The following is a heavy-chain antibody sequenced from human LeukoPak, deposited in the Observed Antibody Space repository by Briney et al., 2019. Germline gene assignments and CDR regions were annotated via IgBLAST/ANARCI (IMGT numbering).Heavy chain of an antibody. J-gene: IGHJ4*02. D-gene: IGHD5-18*01. V-gene: IGHV4-34*01. CDR1: GGSFSGYY. Sequence: PSETLSLTCAVYGGSFSGYYWSWIRQPPGKGLEWIGEINHSGSTNYNPSLKSRVTISVDTSKNQFSLKLSSVTAADTAVYYCARDSSYGFDSWGQGTLVTVSS. CDR3: ARDSSYGFDS. CDR2: INHSGST.